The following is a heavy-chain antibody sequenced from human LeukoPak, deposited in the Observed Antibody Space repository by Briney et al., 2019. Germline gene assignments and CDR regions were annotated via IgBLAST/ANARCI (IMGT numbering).Heavy chain of an antibody. J-gene: IGHJ4*02. Sequence: PGGSLRLSCAASGFTFSSYGMHWVRQAPGKGLEWVAVISYDGSNKYYADSVKGRFTIPRDNSKNTLYLQMNSLRAEDTAVYYCANAAPASCSSTSCYMYYFDYWGQGTLVTVSS. D-gene: IGHD2-2*02. V-gene: IGHV3-30*18. CDR1: GFTFSSYG. CDR3: ANAAPASCSSTSCYMYYFDY. CDR2: ISYDGSNK.